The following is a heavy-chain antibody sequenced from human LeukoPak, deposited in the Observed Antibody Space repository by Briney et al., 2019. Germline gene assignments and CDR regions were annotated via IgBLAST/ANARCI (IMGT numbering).Heavy chain of an antibody. CDR3: ARLFRIAVAGTEI. V-gene: IGHV4-39*07. CDR2: IYYSGST. Sequence: SETLSLTCTVSGGSISSSSYYWGWIRQPPGKGLEWIGSIYYSGSTYYNPSLKSRVTISVDTSKNQFSLKLSSVTAADTAVHYCARLFRIAVAGTEIWGQGTLVTVSS. D-gene: IGHD6-19*01. CDR1: GGSISSSSYY. J-gene: IGHJ4*02.